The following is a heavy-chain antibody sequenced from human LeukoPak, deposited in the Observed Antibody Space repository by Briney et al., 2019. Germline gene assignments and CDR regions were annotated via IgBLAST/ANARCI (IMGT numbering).Heavy chain of an antibody. Sequence: GGSLTLSCAASVFTVSSNYMSWVRQAPGKGLEWVTVIGSDGGTYYAESVKGRFTISRDNSKNTLFLQMNSLRAEDTAVYYCESSLWDFDCWGQGAPVTVSS. J-gene: IGHJ4*02. CDR1: VFTVSSNY. V-gene: IGHV3-66*01. CDR2: IGSDGGT. D-gene: IGHD3-10*01. CDR3: ESSLWDFDC.